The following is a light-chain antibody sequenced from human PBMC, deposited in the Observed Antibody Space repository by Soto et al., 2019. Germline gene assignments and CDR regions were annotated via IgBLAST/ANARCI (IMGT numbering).Light chain of an antibody. V-gene: IGKV3-15*01. CDR1: QSVTSN. J-gene: IGKJ1*01. Sequence: EIVMTQSPVTLSVSPGEIATLSCRASQSVTSNLAWYQQKPGQAPTLLIYGASTRATGIPARFSGSGSGTEFTLTISDLQSEDVAIYYCQPFNDWPRTFGQGTKVEIK. CDR3: QPFNDWPRT. CDR2: GAS.